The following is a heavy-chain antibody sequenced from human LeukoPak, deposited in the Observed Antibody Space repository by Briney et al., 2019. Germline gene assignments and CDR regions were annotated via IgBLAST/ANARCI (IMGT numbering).Heavy chain of an antibody. J-gene: IGHJ6*03. CDR2: IIPIFGTA. V-gene: IGHV1-69*13. Sequence: SVKVSCTASGGTFSSYAISWVRQAPGQGLEWMGGIIPIFGTANYAQKFQGRVTITADESTSTAYMELSSLRSEDTAVYYCARARHSYGNYYYYMDVWGKGTTVTISS. CDR3: ARARHSYGNYYYYMDV. CDR1: GGTFSSYA. D-gene: IGHD5-18*01.